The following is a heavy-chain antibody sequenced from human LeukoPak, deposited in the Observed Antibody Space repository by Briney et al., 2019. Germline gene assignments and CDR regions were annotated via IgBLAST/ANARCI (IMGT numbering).Heavy chain of an antibody. Sequence: GGSLRLSCAASGFSISTYGMHWVRQAPGKGLEWVAVLWYDGVNTYYADSVKGRFTISRDNSKNTLYLQMNSLRAEDAAVYYCARAQDSSSWYLDSWGQGTLVTVSS. CDR1: GFSISTYG. CDR3: ARAQDSSSWYLDS. V-gene: IGHV3-33*01. J-gene: IGHJ4*02. CDR2: LWYDGVNT. D-gene: IGHD6-13*01.